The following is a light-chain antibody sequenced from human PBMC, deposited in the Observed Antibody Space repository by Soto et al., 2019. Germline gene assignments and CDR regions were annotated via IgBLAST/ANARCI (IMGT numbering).Light chain of an antibody. Sequence: NFMLTQPHSVSESPGKTVTISCTRSSGSIASNDVQWYQQRPGSAPTTVIYEDNQRPSGVPGRFSGSIDSSSNSASLTISGLKTEDEADYYCQSYDSSNQGVVFGGGTKLTVL. CDR2: EDN. V-gene: IGLV6-57*04. CDR1: SGSIASND. J-gene: IGLJ2*01. CDR3: QSYDSSNQGVV.